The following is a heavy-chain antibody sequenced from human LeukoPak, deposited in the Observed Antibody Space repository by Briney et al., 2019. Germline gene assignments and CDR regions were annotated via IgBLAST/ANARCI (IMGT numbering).Heavy chain of an antibody. J-gene: IGHJ5*02. Sequence: SETLSLTCTVSGDSITTYYWSWIRQPPGQGLEWIGHIYYSGSTNYNPSLKSRVTISVDTSKNQFSLKLTSVTAAGTAVYYCARDGVKTVTGRWGWFDPWGQGTLVTVSS. CDR1: GDSITTYY. CDR2: IYYSGST. D-gene: IGHD4-17*01. V-gene: IGHV4-59*01. CDR3: ARDGVKTVTGRWGWFDP.